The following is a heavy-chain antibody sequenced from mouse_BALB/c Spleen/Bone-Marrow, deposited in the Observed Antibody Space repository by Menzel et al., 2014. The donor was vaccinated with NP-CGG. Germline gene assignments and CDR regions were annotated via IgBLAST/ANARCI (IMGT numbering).Heavy chain of an antibody. V-gene: IGHV5-6*02. Sequence: EVKLMESGGDLVKPGGPLKLSCVAFGFTFSSYGMSWVRQTPDKRLEWVATISSGGSSTYYPASVKGRFTISRDNAKSTLYLQMSSLNSEGTAMYYCTRRPLQANSYFDCWGQGTTLTVSS. J-gene: IGHJ2*01. CDR1: GFTFSSYG. D-gene: IGHD3-2*02. CDR3: TRRPLQANSYFDC. CDR2: ISSGGSST.